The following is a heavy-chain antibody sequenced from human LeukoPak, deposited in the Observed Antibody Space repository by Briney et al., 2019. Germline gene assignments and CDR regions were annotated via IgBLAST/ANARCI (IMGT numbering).Heavy chain of an antibody. D-gene: IGHD2-21*01. CDR1: GFTFSDYY. CDR2: ISSSGSTI. Sequence: GGSLRLSCAASGFTFSDYYMSWIRQAPGKGLEWVPYISSSGSTIYYADSVKGRFTISRDNAKNSLYLQMNSLRAEDTAVYYCARRVIADRSAFDIWGQGTMVTVSS. V-gene: IGHV3-11*04. CDR3: ARRVIADRSAFDI. J-gene: IGHJ3*02.